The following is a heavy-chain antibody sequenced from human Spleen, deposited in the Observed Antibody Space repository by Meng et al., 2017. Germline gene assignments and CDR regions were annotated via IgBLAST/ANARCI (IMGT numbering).Heavy chain of an antibody. V-gene: IGHV4/OR15-8*02. CDR3: ASWIYSCGWQ. CDR2: IYHGGDT. CDR1: GGSISSIDW. J-gene: IGHJ4*02. Sequence: HLQGSGPGLVKPSGTLSLTCVVSGGSISSIDWWSWVRQPPGKGLEWIGEIYHGGDTNYNPSLKSRVTIAIDKSKNQFSLKLTSVTAADTAVYYCASWIYSCGWQWGQGALVTVSS. D-gene: IGHD6-19*01.